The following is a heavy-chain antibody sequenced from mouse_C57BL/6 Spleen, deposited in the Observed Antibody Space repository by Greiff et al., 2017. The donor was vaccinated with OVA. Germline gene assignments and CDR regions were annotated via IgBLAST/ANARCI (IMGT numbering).Heavy chain of an antibody. CDR1: GYAFTNYL. V-gene: IGHV1-54*01. CDR3: ARGPGPFAY. Sequence: QVQLQQSGAELVRPGTSVKVSCKASGYAFTNYLIEWVKQRPGQGLEWIGVINPGSGGTNYNEKFKGKATLTADKSSSTAYMQLSILTSEDSAVYFCARGPGPFAYWGQGTLVTVSA. D-gene: IGHD4-1*01. CDR2: INPGSGGT. J-gene: IGHJ3*01.